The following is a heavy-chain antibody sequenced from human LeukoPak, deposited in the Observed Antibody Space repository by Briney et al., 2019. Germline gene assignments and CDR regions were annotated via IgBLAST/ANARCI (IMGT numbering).Heavy chain of an antibody. CDR1: GGSISSGDFY. V-gene: IGHV4-31*11. J-gene: IGHJ4*02. Sequence: SQTLSLTCAVSGGSISSGDFYWSWVRQHPEKGLEWIGYIYYSGTAYYNPSLKSRVTMSVDTSKNQFSLKLDSVTAADTAVYYCARFSNAHGVKFDYWGQGTLVTVSS. D-gene: IGHD2-8*01. CDR3: ARFSNAHGVKFDY. CDR2: IYYSGTA.